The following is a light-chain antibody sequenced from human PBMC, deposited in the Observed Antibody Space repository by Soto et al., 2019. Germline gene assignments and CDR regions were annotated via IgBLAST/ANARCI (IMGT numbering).Light chain of an antibody. V-gene: IGLV7-43*01. CDR3: LLFSGGAGV. J-gene: IGLJ3*02. CDR1: TGAVTSGYY. Sequence: QAVVTQEPSLTVSPGGTVTLTCASSTGAVTSGYYPNWFQQKPGQAPRILIYSTYNKHSWTPARFSGSLLGGNAALTLSGVQPEDEAEYYCLLFSGGAGVFGGGTKVTVL. CDR2: STY.